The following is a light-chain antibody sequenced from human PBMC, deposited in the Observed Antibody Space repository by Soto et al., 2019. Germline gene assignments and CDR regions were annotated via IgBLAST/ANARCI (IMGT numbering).Light chain of an antibody. CDR2: GAS. Sequence: EIVLTQSPGTLSLSPGERATLSCRASQSVSSSYLAWYQQKPGQAPRLLIYGASSRATGIPDRLSGSGSGTDFTLTISRLEPEDFAVYFCQQYNPPLTFGGGTKVDIK. J-gene: IGKJ4*01. CDR1: QSVSSSY. V-gene: IGKV3-20*01. CDR3: QQYNPPLT.